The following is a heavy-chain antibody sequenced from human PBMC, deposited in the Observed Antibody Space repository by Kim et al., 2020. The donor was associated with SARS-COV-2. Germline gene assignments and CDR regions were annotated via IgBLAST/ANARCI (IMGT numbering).Heavy chain of an antibody. V-gene: IGHV4-59*08. CDR3: ARKEGGGAPATYFQH. CDR1: GGSISSNY. CDR2: IYYSGST. D-gene: IGHD1-26*01. Sequence: SETLSLTCTVSGGSISSNYWSWIRQPPGKGLEWIGYIYYSGSTNYNPSLKSRVTISVDTSKNQFSLKLTSVTAADSAVYYCARKEGGGAPATYFQHWGQGTLVTVSS. J-gene: IGHJ1*01.